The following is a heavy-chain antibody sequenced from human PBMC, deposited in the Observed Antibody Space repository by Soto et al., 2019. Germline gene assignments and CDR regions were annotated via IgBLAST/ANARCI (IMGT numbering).Heavy chain of an antibody. J-gene: IGHJ5*02. CDR1: GGSISSGGYY. D-gene: IGHD2-2*01. Sequence: QVQLQESGPGLVKPSQTLSLTCTVSGGSISSGGYYWSWIRQHPGKGLEWIGYIYYSGSTYYNPSLKSRVTISVDTSKNQFSLKLSSVTAADTAVYYCARVVVEVPAAREGVNWFDPWGQGTLVTVSS. CDR3: ARVVVEVPAAREGVNWFDP. CDR2: IYYSGST. V-gene: IGHV4-31*03.